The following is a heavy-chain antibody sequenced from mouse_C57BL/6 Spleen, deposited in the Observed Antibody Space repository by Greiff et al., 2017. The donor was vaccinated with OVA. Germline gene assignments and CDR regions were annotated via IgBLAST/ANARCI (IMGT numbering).Heavy chain of an antibody. CDR3: ASCDYGDY. CDR2: IFPGSGST. D-gene: IGHD1-1*01. V-gene: IGHV1-75*01. Sequence: QSVPELVKPGASVPISCKASGYPFTDYYINWVKQRPGQGLEWIGWIFPGSGSTYYNEKFKGKATLTVDKSSSTAYMLLSSLTSEDSAVYFCASCDYGDYWGQGTSVTVSS. CDR1: GYPFTDYY. J-gene: IGHJ4*01.